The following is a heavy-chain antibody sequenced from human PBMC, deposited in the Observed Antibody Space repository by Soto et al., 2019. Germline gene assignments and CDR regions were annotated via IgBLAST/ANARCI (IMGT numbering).Heavy chain of an antibody. V-gene: IGHV1-18*01. CDR3: GMVVNYITPTPPDV. Sequence: QVQLVQSGDEVRKPGSSVKVSCKASGYIFVNYGIAWVRQAPGQGLEWMGWISPYSGNTHYASKVQGRLTMTTDTSTGTAYMALGSLTSADTAVYYCGMVVNYITPTPPDVWGEGTTITVSS. D-gene: IGHD2-15*01. CDR2: ISPYSGNT. CDR1: GYIFVNYG. J-gene: IGHJ6*04.